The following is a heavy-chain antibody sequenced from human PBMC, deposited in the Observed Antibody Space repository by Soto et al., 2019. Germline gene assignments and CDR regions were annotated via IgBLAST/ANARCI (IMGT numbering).Heavy chain of an antibody. CDR1: GGTFSSYA. Sequence: QVQLVQSGAEVKKPGSSVKVSCKASGGTFSSYAISWVRQAPGQGLEWMGGIIPIFGTANYAQKFQGRVTITADESTSTAYMELSSLRSEDTAVYYCPSFPLRIAAAGTLYYYYGMDVWGQGTTVTVSS. J-gene: IGHJ6*02. CDR3: PSFPLRIAAAGTLYYYYGMDV. D-gene: IGHD6-13*01. V-gene: IGHV1-69*01. CDR2: IIPIFGTA.